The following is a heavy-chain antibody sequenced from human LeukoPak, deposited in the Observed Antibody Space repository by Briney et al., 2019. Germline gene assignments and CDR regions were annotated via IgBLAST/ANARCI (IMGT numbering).Heavy chain of an antibody. D-gene: IGHD6-13*01. J-gene: IGHJ2*01. CDR3: AREMGDKYSSSWALDL. Sequence: SETLSLTCAVYGGSFSGYYWSWIRQPPGKGLEWIGEINHSGSTNYNPSLKSRVTISVDTSKNQFSLKLSSVTAADTAVYYCAREMGDKYSSSWALDLWGRGTLVTVSS. CDR1: GGSFSGYY. V-gene: IGHV4-34*01. CDR2: INHSGST.